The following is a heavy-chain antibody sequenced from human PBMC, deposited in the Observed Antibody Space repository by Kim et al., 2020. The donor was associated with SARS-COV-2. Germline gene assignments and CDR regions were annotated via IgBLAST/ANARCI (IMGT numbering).Heavy chain of an antibody. CDR2: IYHSGTT. J-gene: IGHJ6*02. V-gene: IGHV4-4*02. CDR3: ARPVAGSVWDV. Sequence: SETLSLTCAVSGVSTSSNNWWSWVRQPPGRGLEWIGDIYHSGTTNYNPSLKSRVTISVDKSKNQFSLILTSVTAADTAIYYCARPVAGSVWDVWGQGTTV. CDR1: GVSTSSNNW. D-gene: IGHD6-19*01.